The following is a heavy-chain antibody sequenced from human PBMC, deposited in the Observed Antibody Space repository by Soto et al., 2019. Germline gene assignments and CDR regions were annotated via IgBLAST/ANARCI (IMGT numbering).Heavy chain of an antibody. D-gene: IGHD2-15*01. CDR2: ISYDGSNK. J-gene: IGHJ4*02. CDR3: WRSILLVVAAPRPSVDY. V-gene: IGHV3-30-3*01. Sequence: QVQLVESGGGVVQPGRSLRLSCAASGFTFSSYAMHWVRQAPGKGLEWVAVISYDGSNKYYADYVKGRFTISRDNSKNTLYQQMNSRRAEDTAVYYCWRSILLVVAAPRPSVDYWGQGTLVTVSS. CDR1: GFTFSSYA.